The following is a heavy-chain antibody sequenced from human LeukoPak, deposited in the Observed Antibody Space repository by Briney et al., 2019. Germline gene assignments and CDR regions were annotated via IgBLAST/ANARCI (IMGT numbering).Heavy chain of an antibody. CDR1: GFTFSSYA. Sequence: PGGSLRLSCSASGFTFSSYAMHWVRQAPGKGLEYVSAISGNGGNTYYADSLKGRFTISRDNSKNTLYPQMSSLRVEDTAVYYCVITSATGPLDYWGQGTLVTVSS. CDR2: ISGNGGNT. D-gene: IGHD6-6*01. V-gene: IGHV3-64D*09. CDR3: VITSATGPLDY. J-gene: IGHJ4*02.